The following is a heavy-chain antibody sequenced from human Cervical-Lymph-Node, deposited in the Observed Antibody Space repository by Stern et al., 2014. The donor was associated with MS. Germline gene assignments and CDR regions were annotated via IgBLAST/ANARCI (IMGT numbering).Heavy chain of an antibody. D-gene: IGHD3-22*01. J-gene: IGHJ4*02. CDR3: ARPSGYYRGFHY. V-gene: IGHV2-5*02. CDR1: GFSLSTSGVG. Sequence: QITLKESGPTLVKPTQTLTLTCTFSGFSLSTSGVGVGWIRQPPGKALEWLALIYWDDDKRYSPSLNSRVTITKEPSKNQGGLSMTKMDPVDAATYYCARPSGYYRGFHYWGQGTLVTVSS. CDR2: IYWDDDK.